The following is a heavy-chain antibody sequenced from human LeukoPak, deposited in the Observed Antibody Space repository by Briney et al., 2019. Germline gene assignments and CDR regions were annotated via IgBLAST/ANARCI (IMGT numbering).Heavy chain of an antibody. Sequence: ASVKVSCKASGYTFTSYVINWVRQATGQGLEWMGWMNPNSGNTGYAQKFQGRVTITRNTSISTAYMELSSLRSEDTAVYYCARGSPSLYYDFWSGYIGYAFDIWGQGTMVTVSS. CDR2: MNPNSGNT. J-gene: IGHJ3*02. CDR1: GYTFTSYV. D-gene: IGHD3-3*01. CDR3: ARGSPSLYYDFWSGYIGYAFDI. V-gene: IGHV1-8*03.